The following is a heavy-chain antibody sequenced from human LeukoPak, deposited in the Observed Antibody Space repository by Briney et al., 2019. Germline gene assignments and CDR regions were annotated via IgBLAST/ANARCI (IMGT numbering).Heavy chain of an antibody. D-gene: IGHD5-24*01. Sequence: TSGTLSLTCAAYGGASSGYYCTWIRQPPGKGLEWIGEIDHRGSTHYNPSLQSRVTISIDTSKNQFSLKVSSVTAADTALYYCARTRDGYLRYWSQGSLVTVSS. CDR1: GGASSGYY. V-gene: IGHV4-34*01. CDR3: ARTRDGYLRY. CDR2: IDHRGST. J-gene: IGHJ4*02.